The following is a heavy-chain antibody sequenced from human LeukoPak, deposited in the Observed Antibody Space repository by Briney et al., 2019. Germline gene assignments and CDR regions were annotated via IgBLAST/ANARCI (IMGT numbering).Heavy chain of an antibody. J-gene: IGHJ3*01. CDR3: ARHGAFFTRGFCSSRNCYVDGLQT. V-gene: IGHV4-59*08. CDR2: FYNIVST. D-gene: IGHD2-2*01. Sequence: KSLETLCLTCTVSGGSISSSYWSWIRQSPGEGLECIGYFYNIVSTKYNPPLKRRVSNSNETSKNRLSLKLNSVTAADTAVYYCARHGAFFTRGFCSSRNCYVDGLQTWGQGRLVFVSS. CDR1: GGSISSSY.